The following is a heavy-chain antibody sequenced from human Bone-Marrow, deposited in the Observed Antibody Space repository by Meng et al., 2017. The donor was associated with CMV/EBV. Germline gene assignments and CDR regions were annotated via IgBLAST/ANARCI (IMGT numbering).Heavy chain of an antibody. J-gene: IGHJ4*02. CDR3: VKGGHLGDY. CDR2: INSDGSDT. CDR1: GFTFSSSW. V-gene: IGHV3-74*03. Sequence: GESLQISCAASGFTFSSSWMHWVRQAPGKGLVWVSHINSDGSDTKYADSVKGRFTISRDNAKNTLYLQMNTLRAEDTAVYYCVKGGHLGDYWGQGTLVTVSS. D-gene: IGHD3-10*01.